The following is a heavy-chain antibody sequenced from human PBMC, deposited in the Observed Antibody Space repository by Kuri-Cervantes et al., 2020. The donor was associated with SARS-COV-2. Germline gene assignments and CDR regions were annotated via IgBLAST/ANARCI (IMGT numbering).Heavy chain of an antibody. CDR1: GFTFGSYA. D-gene: IGHD4-23*01. V-gene: IGHV3-33*01. CDR3: ARSLYGGTSWYYGMDV. J-gene: IGHJ6*02. Sequence: GGSLRLSCAASGFTFGSYAMHWVRQAPGKGLEWVAVIWYDESNKYHADSVKGRFTISRDNSKNTLYLQMNSLRAEDTAVYYCARSLYGGTSWYYGMDVWGQGTTVTVSS. CDR2: IWYDESNK.